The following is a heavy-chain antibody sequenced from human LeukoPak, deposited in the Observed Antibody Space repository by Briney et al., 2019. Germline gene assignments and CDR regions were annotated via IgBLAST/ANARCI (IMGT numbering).Heavy chain of an antibody. CDR2: IYYTGST. Sequence: SETLSLTCTVSGGSISSSSYYWGWIRQPPGKGLEWIGSIYYTGSTYYNLSFKSRVTISVDTSKNQFSLKLNSVTAADTAVYYCARHVPNAPTYYLDYWGQGTLVTVSS. CDR3: ARHVPNAPTYYLDY. J-gene: IGHJ4*02. V-gene: IGHV4-39*01. CDR1: GGSISSSSYY. D-gene: IGHD2-8*01.